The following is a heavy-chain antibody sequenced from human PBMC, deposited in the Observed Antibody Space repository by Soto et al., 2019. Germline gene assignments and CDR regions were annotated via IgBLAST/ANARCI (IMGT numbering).Heavy chain of an antibody. Sequence: QVQLQESGPGLVKPSQTLSLTCTVSGGSISSGGYYWSWIRQHPGKGLEWIGYIYYSGSTYYNPSLEGRVTISVDTSKNQFSLKLSSVTAADTAVYYCARGGGVTWNLYWGQGTLVTVSS. CDR3: ARGGGVTWNLY. CDR2: IYYSGST. V-gene: IGHV4-31*03. J-gene: IGHJ4*02. D-gene: IGHD1-1*01. CDR1: GGSISSGGYY.